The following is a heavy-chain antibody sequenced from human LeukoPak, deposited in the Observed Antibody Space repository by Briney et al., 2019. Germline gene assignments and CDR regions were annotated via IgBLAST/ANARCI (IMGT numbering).Heavy chain of an antibody. D-gene: IGHD3-10*01. Sequence: SETLSLTCTVSGGSISSYYWSRIRQPPGKGLEWIGYIFYSGTTNYNPSLKSRVTISVDTSKNQFSLKLSSVTAADTAVYYCARGITMVRGETHGMDVWGQGSTVTVSS. J-gene: IGHJ6*02. V-gene: IGHV4-59*01. CDR2: IFYSGTT. CDR1: GGSISSYY. CDR3: ARGITMVRGETHGMDV.